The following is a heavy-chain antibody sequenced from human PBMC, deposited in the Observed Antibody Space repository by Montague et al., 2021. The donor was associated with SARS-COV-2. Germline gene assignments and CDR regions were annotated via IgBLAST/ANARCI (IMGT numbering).Heavy chain of an antibody. CDR2: IFYNGSP. CDR1: GGSFDSTHW. J-gene: IGHJ4*02. CDR3: VTVAAMGTTFYFDR. V-gene: IGHV4/OR15-8*02. Sequence: SETLSLTCAVSGGSFDSTHWWAWVRQSPVKGLEWFGEIFYNGSPNYNPSLKSRVAISMVNSKNQFSLLLTSVTAADTAVYYCVTVAAMGTTFYFDRWGQGIPVIVSS. D-gene: IGHD2-2*01.